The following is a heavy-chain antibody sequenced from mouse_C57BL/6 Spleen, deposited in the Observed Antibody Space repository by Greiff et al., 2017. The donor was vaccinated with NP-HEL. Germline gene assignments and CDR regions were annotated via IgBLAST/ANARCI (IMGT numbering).Heavy chain of an antibody. Sequence: VHVKQSGPELVKPGASVKISCTASGFTITDYYMNWVKQSHGKRLEWIGYLNPNNGGTTYTQKFKGKATLTVDTSSGSAYMELLSLTSKAAAVYYSARMYGNCFDYWGQGTTLTVSS. V-gene: IGHV1-26*01. D-gene: IGHD2-10*02. J-gene: IGHJ2*01. CDR1: GFTITDYY. CDR3: ARMYGNCFDY. CDR2: LNPNNGGT.